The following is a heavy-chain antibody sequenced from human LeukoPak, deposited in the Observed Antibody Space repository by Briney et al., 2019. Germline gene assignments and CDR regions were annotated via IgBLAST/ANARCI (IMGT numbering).Heavy chain of an antibody. J-gene: IGHJ4*02. CDR3: AGDRLVGAYLGSDY. D-gene: IGHD1-26*01. CDR1: GFTVSSNY. CDR2: IYSGGST. V-gene: IGHV3-53*01. Sequence: GRSLRLSCAASGFTVSSNYMSWVRQAPGKGLEWVSVIYSGGSTYYADSVKGRFTISRDNSKNTLYLQMNSQRAEATRVYYCAGDRLVGAYLGSDYWGQGTLVTVSS.